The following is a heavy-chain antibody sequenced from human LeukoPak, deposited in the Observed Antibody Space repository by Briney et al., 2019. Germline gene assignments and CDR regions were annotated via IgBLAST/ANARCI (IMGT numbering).Heavy chain of an antibody. CDR2: ISSSSSYI. D-gene: IGHD6-19*01. Sequence: PGGSLRLSCAASGFTFSSYSMNWVRQAPGKGLEWVSSISSSSSYIYYADSVKGRFTISRDNAKNSLCLQMNSLRAEDTAVYYCARGSGIAVAAAFDYWGQGTLVTVSS. V-gene: IGHV3-21*01. J-gene: IGHJ4*02. CDR1: GFTFSSYS. CDR3: ARGSGIAVAAAFDY.